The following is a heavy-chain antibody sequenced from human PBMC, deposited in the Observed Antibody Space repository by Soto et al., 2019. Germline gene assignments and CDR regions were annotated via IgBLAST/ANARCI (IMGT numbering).Heavy chain of an antibody. D-gene: IGHD3-16*01. J-gene: IGHJ6*02. CDR1: GGTFSSYA. CDR2: IIPIFGTA. Sequence: SVKVSCKASGGTFSSYAISWVRQAPGQGLEWMGGIIPIFGTANYAQKFQGRVTITADESTSTAYMELSSLRSEDTAVYYCARIGGSYSYAMDVWGQGTTVSVSS. CDR3: ARIGGSYSYAMDV. V-gene: IGHV1-69*13.